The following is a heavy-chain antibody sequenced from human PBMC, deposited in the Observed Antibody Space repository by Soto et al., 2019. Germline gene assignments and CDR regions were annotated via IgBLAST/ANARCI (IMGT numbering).Heavy chain of an antibody. CDR1: GFTFSSYA. Sequence: GGSLRLSCAASGFTFSSYAMSWVRQAPGKGLEWVSAISGSGGSTYYADSVKGRFTISRDNSKNTLYLQMNSLRAEDTAVYYCAKDHLAYFDWSPPEDWFDPWGQGTLVTVSS. V-gene: IGHV3-23*01. CDR3: AKDHLAYFDWSPPEDWFDP. J-gene: IGHJ5*02. D-gene: IGHD3-9*01. CDR2: ISGSGGST.